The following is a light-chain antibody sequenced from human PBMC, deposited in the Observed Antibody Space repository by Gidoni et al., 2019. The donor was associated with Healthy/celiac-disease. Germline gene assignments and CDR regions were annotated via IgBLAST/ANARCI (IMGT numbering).Light chain of an antibody. CDR1: PGISSY. CDR3: QQYYSYPLT. V-gene: IGKV1-8*01. Sequence: AIRMTQSPSSFSASTGDRVTITCRASPGISSYLAWSQQKPGKAPKLLIYAASTLQSGVPSRFSGSGSGTDFTLTISCLQSEDFATYYCQQYYSYPLTFGQGTKVEIK. CDR2: AAS. J-gene: IGKJ1*01.